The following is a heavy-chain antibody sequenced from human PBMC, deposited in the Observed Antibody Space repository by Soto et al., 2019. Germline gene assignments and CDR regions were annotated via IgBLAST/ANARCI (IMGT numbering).Heavy chain of an antibody. D-gene: IGHD3-16*01. CDR3: AREMITIRAVYFDY. J-gene: IGHJ4*02. Sequence: ASVKVSCKASGYTFSDYCLHWVRQAPGRGLEWVGIIDPTRGNTKYTQKFQDRVNLTRATSANTIAIALRSLRPEDXAVYDCAREMITIRAVYFDYWDQGTLVTVPS. CDR1: GYTFSDYC. CDR2: IDPTRGNT. V-gene: IGHV1-46*01.